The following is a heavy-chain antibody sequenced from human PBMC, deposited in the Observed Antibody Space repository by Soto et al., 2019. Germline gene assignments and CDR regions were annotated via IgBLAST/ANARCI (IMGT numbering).Heavy chain of an antibody. V-gene: IGHV1-2*02. D-gene: IGHD6-6*01. Sequence: ASVKVSCKASGFSFTGYYIHWLRQAPGQGLEWMGWINAHSGGTEYAQKFQGRVTLTRDTSIATAYLTLTSLTSDDTALYYCTKDLTRQLAYWLDPWGQGTQVTVSS. CDR1: GFSFTGYY. J-gene: IGHJ5*02. CDR3: TKDLTRQLAYWLDP. CDR2: INAHSGGT.